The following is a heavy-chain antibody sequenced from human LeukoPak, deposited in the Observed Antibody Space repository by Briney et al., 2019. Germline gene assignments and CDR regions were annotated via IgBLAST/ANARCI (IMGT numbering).Heavy chain of an antibody. D-gene: IGHD3-3*01. CDR1: GGSISSYY. V-gene: IGHV4-59*01. Sequence: SETLSLTCTVSGGSISSYYWSWIRQPPGKGLEWIGYIYYSGSTNYNPSLKSRVTISVDTSKNQFSLKLSSVTAADTAAYYCARERRGDDFWSGYGRLGERYFDYWGQGTLVTVSS. CDR3: ARERRGDDFWSGYGRLGERYFDY. CDR2: IYYSGST. J-gene: IGHJ4*02.